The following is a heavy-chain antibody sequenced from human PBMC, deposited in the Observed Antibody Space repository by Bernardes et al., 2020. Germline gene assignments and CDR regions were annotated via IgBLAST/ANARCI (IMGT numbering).Heavy chain of an antibody. CDR2: IYSGGST. D-gene: IGHD6-19*01. V-gene: IGHV3-53*01. CDR1: GFTVSSNY. CDR3: ARLGQWLAFDY. J-gene: IGHJ4*02. Sequence: GGSLRLSCAASGFTVSSNYMSWVRQAPGTGLEWVSVIYSGGSTYYADSVKGRFTISRDNSKNTLYLQMNSLRAEDTAVYYCARLGQWLAFDYWGQGTLVTVSS.